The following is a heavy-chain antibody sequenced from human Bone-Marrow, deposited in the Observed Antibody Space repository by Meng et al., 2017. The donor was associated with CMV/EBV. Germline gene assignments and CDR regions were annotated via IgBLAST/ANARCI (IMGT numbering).Heavy chain of an antibody. V-gene: IGHV3-15*01. CDR1: FTFSNAW. Sequence: FTFSNAWMSWVRQAPGKGLEWVGRIKSKTDGGTTDYAAPVKGRFTISRDDSKNTLYLQMNSLKTEDTAVHYCTTPYYYDSSGYSNADYWGQGTLVTVSS. CDR3: TTPYYYDSSGYSNADY. D-gene: IGHD3-22*01. CDR2: IKSKTDGGTT. J-gene: IGHJ4*02.